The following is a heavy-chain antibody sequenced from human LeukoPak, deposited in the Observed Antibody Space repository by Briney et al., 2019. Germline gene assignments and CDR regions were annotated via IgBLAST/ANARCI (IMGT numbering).Heavy chain of an antibody. Sequence: SETLSLTCAVYGGSFSGYYWSWIRQPPGKGLEWIGEINHSGSTNYNPSLKSRVTISVDTSKDQFSLKLSSVTAADTAVYYCARGYQLLYPWGRGTLVTVSS. J-gene: IGHJ5*02. V-gene: IGHV4-34*01. CDR1: GGSFSGYY. CDR2: INHSGST. CDR3: ARGYQLLYP. D-gene: IGHD2-2*01.